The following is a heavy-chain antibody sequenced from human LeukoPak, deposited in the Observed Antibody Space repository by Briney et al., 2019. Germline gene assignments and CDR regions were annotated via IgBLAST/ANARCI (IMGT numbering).Heavy chain of an antibody. V-gene: IGHV3-43*02. Sequence: GGSLRLSCAASGFTFSSYGMHWVRQAPGKGLEWVSLISGDGGSTYYADSVKGRFTISRDNSKNSLYLQMNSLRTEDTALYYCAKGYDYYDSSGPFDYWGQGTLVTVSS. D-gene: IGHD3-22*01. CDR2: ISGDGGST. CDR1: GFTFSSYG. CDR3: AKGYDYYDSSGPFDY. J-gene: IGHJ4*02.